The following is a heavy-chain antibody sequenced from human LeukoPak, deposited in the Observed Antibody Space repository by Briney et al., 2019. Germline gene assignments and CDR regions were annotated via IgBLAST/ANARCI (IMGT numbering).Heavy chain of an antibody. CDR2: IYYSGST. D-gene: IGHD1-7*01. Sequence: SETLSLTCTVSDGSISSYYWSWIRQPPGKGLEWIGYIYYSGSTNYNPSLKSRVTISVDTSKNQFSLKLSSVTAADTAVYYCARGNWNYARNFDYWGQGTLVTVSS. J-gene: IGHJ4*02. CDR3: ARGNWNYARNFDY. CDR1: DGSISSYY. V-gene: IGHV4-59*01.